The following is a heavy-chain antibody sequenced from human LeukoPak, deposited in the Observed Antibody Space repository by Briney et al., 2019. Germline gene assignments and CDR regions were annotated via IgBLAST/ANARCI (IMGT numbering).Heavy chain of an antibody. J-gene: IGHJ3*02. CDR3: ARDPFLGAFDI. Sequence: PGGSLRLSCAASGFTFSSYSMNWVRQAPGKGLEWVSSISSSSSYIYYADSVKGRFTISRDNAKNSPYLQMNSLRAEDTAVYYCARDPFLGAFDIWGQGTMVTVSS. CDR1: GFTFSSYS. CDR2: ISSSSSYI. V-gene: IGHV3-21*01. D-gene: IGHD2/OR15-2a*01.